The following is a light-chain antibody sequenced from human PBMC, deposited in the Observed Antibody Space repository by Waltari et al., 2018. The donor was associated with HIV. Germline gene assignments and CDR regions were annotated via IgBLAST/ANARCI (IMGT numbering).Light chain of an antibody. V-gene: IGLV1-47*01. CDR3: AAWDDSLSGWV. J-gene: IGLJ3*02. CDR1: SSTIGDNY. CDR2: RNS. Sequence: QSALTQPPSTSGTPGQPVTIPCSGSSSTIGDNYVSWYQQPPGTAPKLLIYRNSQRPSGVRDRFSGSKSGTSASLAINDLRSEDEAEYHCAAWDDSLSGWVFGGGTNLTVL.